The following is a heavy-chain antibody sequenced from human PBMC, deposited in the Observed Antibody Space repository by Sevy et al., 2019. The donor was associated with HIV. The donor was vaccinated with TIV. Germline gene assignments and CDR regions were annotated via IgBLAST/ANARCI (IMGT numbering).Heavy chain of an antibody. J-gene: IGHJ6*02. D-gene: IGHD3-16*01. CDR3: ARDRGVPRTRGSYQYGIDV. CDR2: ISSSSNFV. CDR1: GFPFSSYD. Sequence: GGSLRLSCTASGFPFSSYDMNWVRQAPGQGLEWISSISSSSNFVYQADSVKGRFTISRDNAKNSLFLQMNSLTVEDTAVYYCARDRGVPRTRGSYQYGIDVWGQGTTATVSS. V-gene: IGHV3-21*06.